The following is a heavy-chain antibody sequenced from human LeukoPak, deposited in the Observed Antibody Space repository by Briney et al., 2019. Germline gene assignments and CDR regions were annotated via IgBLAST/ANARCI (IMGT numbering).Heavy chain of an antibody. V-gene: IGHV3-11*06. CDR1: GGSFSGYY. D-gene: IGHD3-22*01. CDR2: ISSSSSYT. Sequence: LSLTCAVYGGSFSGYYWSWIRQAPGKGLEWVSYISSSSSYTNYADSVKGRFTISRDNAKNSLYLQMNSLRAEDTAVYYCARDRYYDSSGYYYALDYWGQGTLVTVSS. J-gene: IGHJ4*02. CDR3: ARDRYYDSSGYYYALDY.